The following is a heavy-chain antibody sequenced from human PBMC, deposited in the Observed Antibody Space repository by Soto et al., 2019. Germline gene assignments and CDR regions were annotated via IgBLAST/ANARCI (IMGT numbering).Heavy chain of an antibody. D-gene: IGHD3-16*02. Sequence: QVQLVQSGAEVKKPGSSVKVSCKASGGTFSSYAISWVRQAPGQGLEWMRGIIPIFGTANYAQKFQGRVSITADESTSTAYMELSSLRSEDTAVYYCARARKYYDYVWGSYRYFDYWGQGTLVTVSS. J-gene: IGHJ4*02. V-gene: IGHV1-69*12. CDR3: ARARKYYDYVWGSYRYFDY. CDR1: GGTFSSYA. CDR2: IIPIFGTA.